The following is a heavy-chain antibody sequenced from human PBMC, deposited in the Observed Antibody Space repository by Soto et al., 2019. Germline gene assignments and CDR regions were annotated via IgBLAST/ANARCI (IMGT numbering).Heavy chain of an antibody. J-gene: IGHJ4*02. Sequence: SVKVSCKASGYTFTCCSLHWLQQAPGQGLERMRWITLYNGNTNYAKKFQGRVTITRDMSLRTAHIELSSLRSEDSAVYYWARSLYCGGDCFRRGQGTLVTVSS. V-gene: IGHV1-45*02. CDR2: ITLYNGNT. CDR3: ARSLYCGGDCFR. D-gene: IGHD2-21*02. CDR1: GYTFTCCS.